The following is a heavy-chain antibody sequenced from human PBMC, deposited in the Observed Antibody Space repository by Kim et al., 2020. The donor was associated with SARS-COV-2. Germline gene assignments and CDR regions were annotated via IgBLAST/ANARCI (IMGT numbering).Heavy chain of an antibody. CDR2: IVPILETP. J-gene: IGHJ4*02. D-gene: IGHD3-16*01. V-gene: IGHV1-69*13. Sequence: SVKVSCKASGGTFSNYGFNWVRQAPGHGLEYMGAIVPILETPKYAQRFQGRLTITADESTRTVYMELSGLRPNDTAVYYCSSVWSIRNVLYFDDWGQGTLVTVSS. CDR1: GGTFSNYG. CDR3: SSVWSIRNVLYFDD.